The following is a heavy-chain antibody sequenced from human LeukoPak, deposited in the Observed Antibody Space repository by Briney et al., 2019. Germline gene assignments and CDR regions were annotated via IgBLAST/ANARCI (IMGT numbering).Heavy chain of an antibody. CDR2: IKHDGSEK. J-gene: IGHJ6*04. D-gene: IGHD3-10*02. V-gene: IGHV3-7*01. Sequence: GGSLRLSCAASGFTFSSYWMSWVRQAPGKGLEWVANIKHDGSEKYYVDSVKGRFTISRDNAKDSLYLQMNSLRAEDTAVYYCAELGITMIGGVWGKGTTVTISS. CDR1: GFTFSSYW. CDR3: AELGITMIGGV.